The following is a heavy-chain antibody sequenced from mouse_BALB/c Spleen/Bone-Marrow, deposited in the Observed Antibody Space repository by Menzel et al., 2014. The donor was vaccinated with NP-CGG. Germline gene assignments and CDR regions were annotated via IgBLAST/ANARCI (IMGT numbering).Heavy chain of an antibody. CDR3: AREDGLWYLDV. V-gene: IGHV1S81*02. CDR2: INPSNGRT. D-gene: IGHD1-1*01. Sequence: VKLQESGTVLARPGASVKLSCKASGYTFTSYWMHLVKQRPGQGLEWIGEINPSNGRTNYNEKFKSKATLTVDKSSSTAYMQLSSLTSAASAVYYSAREDGLWYLDVWGAGTTLTVYS. CDR1: GYTFTSYW. J-gene: IGHJ1*01.